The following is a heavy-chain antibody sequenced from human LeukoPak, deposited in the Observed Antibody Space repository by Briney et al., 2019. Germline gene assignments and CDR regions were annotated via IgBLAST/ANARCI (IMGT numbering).Heavy chain of an antibody. D-gene: IGHD3-10*01. CDR2: INYGRNT. Sequence: KASETLSLTCTVSGGSFGGYYWTWIRRFPGKGLEWIAEINYGRNTNYNPSLVRRLTISADKSTNQVSLKLSSLTAADTAICYCARAINYGSGSYYFDYWGQGTLVAVSS. CDR3: ARAINYGSGSYYFDY. CDR1: GGSFGGYY. V-gene: IGHV4-34*01. J-gene: IGHJ4*02.